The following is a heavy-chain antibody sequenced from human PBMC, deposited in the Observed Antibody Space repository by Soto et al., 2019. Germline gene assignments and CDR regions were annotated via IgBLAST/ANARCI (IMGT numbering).Heavy chain of an antibody. J-gene: IGHJ3*02. CDR1: GGSISSYY. V-gene: IGHV4-59*01. CDR3: ARVWGGAFDI. CDR2: IYYTGST. Sequence: QVQLQESGPGLVKPSETLSLTCTVSGGSISSYYWSWIRQPPGKGLEWIGYIYYTGSTHYNPSLKSRVTISGDTSNNQVSLQLSSVTAADRAVYYCARVWGGAFDIWGQGTMVTVSS. D-gene: IGHD3-10*01.